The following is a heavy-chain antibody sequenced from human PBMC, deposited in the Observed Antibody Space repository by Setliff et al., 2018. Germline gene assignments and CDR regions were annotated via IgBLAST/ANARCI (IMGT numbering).Heavy chain of an antibody. CDR3: ARRTGFAVAGFDH. Sequence: GESLKISCQGSGYTFARHWIAWVRQMPGKGLEWMAIIYPGDSETRYNPSFQGQVTISADKSINTAYLQWSSLKASDTAIYFCARRTGFAVAGFDHWGRGTLVTSPQ. CDR2: IYPGDSET. V-gene: IGHV5-51*01. CDR1: GYTFARHW. J-gene: IGHJ4*01. D-gene: IGHD6-19*01.